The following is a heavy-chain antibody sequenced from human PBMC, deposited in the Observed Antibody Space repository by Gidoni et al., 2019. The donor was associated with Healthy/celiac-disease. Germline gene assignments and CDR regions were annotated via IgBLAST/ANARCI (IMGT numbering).Heavy chain of an antibody. D-gene: IGHD3-22*01. Sequence: PGLVKPPATLSLTCTVSAGSLSSSSYYWGWIRQPPGKGLEWIGSIYYSGSTYYNPSFKSRVTMSVDTSKNQFSMKLSSVTAADTAVYYCARPYYYDSSGYYHEGAFDIWGQGTMVTVSS. V-gene: IGHV4-39*01. CDR2: IYYSGST. J-gene: IGHJ3*02. CDR1: AGSLSSSSYY. CDR3: ARPYYYDSSGYYHEGAFDI.